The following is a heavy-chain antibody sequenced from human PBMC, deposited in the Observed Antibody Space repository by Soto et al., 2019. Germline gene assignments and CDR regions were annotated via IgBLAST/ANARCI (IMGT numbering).Heavy chain of an antibody. D-gene: IGHD2-2*01. Sequence: EVPLLESGGGLVQPGGSLGLSCAASGFTVSSYAMRWFRQAPGQGLEWVSAISGSGGSTYYADSVRGRLTIYRDNSKNTLDPEMDSVRAEDTAVYYCATGRVVVPDATLDYWGQGTLVTVSS. J-gene: IGHJ4*02. CDR3: ATGRVVVPDATLDY. CDR1: GFTVSSYA. CDR2: ISGSGGST. V-gene: IGHV3-23*01.